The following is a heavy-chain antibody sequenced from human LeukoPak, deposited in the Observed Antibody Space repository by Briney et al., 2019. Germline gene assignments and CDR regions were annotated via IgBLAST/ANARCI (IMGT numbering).Heavy chain of an antibody. CDR1: GYTFTSYY. Sequence: ASVKVSCKASGYTFTSYYMHWVRQAPGQGLEWMGIINPSGGSTSYAQKFQGRVTMTRDTSTSTVYMELSSLRSEDTAVYYCARGVRQRRDYYYYMDVWGKGTTVTVSS. CDR2: INPSGGST. J-gene: IGHJ6*03. D-gene: IGHD6-6*01. V-gene: IGHV1-46*01. CDR3: ARGVRQRRDYYYYMDV.